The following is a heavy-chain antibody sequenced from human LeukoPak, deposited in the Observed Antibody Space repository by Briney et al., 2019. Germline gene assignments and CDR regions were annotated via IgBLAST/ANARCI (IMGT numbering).Heavy chain of an antibody. J-gene: IGHJ3*02. V-gene: IGHV1-2*04. D-gene: IGHD5-12*01. Sequence: ASVKVSCKASGYTFTGYYMHWVRQAPGQGLEWMGWINPNSGGTNYAQKFQGWVTMTRDTSISTAYMELSRLRSDDTAVYYCARDRGYGANAFDIWGQGTMVTVSS. CDR1: GYTFTGYY. CDR2: INPNSGGT. CDR3: ARDRGYGANAFDI.